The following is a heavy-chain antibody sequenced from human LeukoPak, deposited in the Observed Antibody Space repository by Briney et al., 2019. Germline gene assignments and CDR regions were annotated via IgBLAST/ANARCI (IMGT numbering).Heavy chain of an antibody. CDR1: RGTFRDYA. V-gene: IGHV1-69*05. CDR2: IVPIFDSP. J-gene: IGHJ4*02. Sequence: SVKVSCKASRGTFRDYALSWVRLAPGQGLEWMGGIVPIFDSPTYGQHFQDRVSMTIDESTATAYLELRSLRADETAIYYCARQVVAVGFDDWGQGTLVTVSS. D-gene: IGHD6-19*01. CDR3: ARQVVAVGFDD.